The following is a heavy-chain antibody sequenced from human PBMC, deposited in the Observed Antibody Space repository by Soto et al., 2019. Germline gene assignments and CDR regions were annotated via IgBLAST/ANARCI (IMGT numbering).Heavy chain of an antibody. CDR3: AGGREDSSSWLYHWSDP. V-gene: IGHV3-30-3*01. CDR1: GFTFSSYA. CDR2: ISYDGSNK. Sequence: LRLSCAASGFTFSSYAMHWVRQAPGKGLEWVAVISYDGSNKYYADSVKGRFTISRDNSKNTLYLQMNSLRAEDTAVYYCAGGREDSSSWLYHWSDPWGQGTLGTV. D-gene: IGHD6-13*01. J-gene: IGHJ5*02.